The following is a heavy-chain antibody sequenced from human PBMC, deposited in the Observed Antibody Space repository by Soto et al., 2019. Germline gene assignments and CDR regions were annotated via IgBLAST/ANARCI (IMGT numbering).Heavy chain of an antibody. D-gene: IGHD5-12*01. Sequence: GGSLRLSCTCSGVTFVDFAVNWVRQDPGKGLEWVGLIRNQSYQETTEYAAAVKGRFTISRDTSNGIAYLQMNSLRVEDTAIYYCARAPQRRGYGRQYFDPSGHGTLVNVSS. CDR3: ARAPQRRGYGRQYFDP. J-gene: IGHJ5*02. CDR2: IRNQSYQETT. V-gene: IGHV3-49*04. CDR1: GVTFVDFA.